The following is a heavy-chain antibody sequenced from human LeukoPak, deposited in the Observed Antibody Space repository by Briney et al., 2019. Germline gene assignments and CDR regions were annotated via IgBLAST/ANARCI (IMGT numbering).Heavy chain of an antibody. V-gene: IGHV1-2*02. J-gene: IGHJ4*02. D-gene: IGHD6-19*01. CDR2: INPNSGGT. CDR3: ARGPYSSGWYVALNSFDY. CDR1: GYTFTSYG. Sequence: ASVKVSCKASGYTFTSYGISWVRQAPGQGLEWMGWINPNSGGTNYAQKFQGRVTMTRDTSISTAYMELSRLRSDDTAVYYCARGPYSSGWYVALNSFDYWGQGTLVTVSS.